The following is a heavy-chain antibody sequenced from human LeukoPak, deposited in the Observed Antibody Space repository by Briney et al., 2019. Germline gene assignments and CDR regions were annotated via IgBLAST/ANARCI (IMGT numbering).Heavy chain of an antibody. V-gene: IGHV3-53*01. D-gene: IGHD6-19*01. CDR1: GFTVSSNY. Sequence: GGSLRLSCAASGFTVSSNYMGWVRQAPGKGLEWVSVIYSGGGTYYADSVKGRFTISRDNSKNTLYLQMNSLRAEDTAVYYCARDMAGPPLFYYWGQGTLVTVSS. CDR3: ARDMAGPPLFYY. J-gene: IGHJ4*02. CDR2: IYSGGGT.